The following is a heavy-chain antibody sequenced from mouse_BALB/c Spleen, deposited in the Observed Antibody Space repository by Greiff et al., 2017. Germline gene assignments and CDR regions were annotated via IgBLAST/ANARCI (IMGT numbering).Heavy chain of an antibody. CDR2: ISSGGSYT. D-gene: IGHD1-2*01. Sequence: EVQVVESGGGLVKPGGSLKLSCAASGFTFSSYAMSWVRQSPEKRLEWVAEISSGGSYTYYPDTVTGRFTISRDNAKNTLYLEMSSLRSEDTAMYYCAKITTAGFFDYWGQGTTLTVSS. J-gene: IGHJ2*01. CDR1: GFTFSSYA. CDR3: AKITTAGFFDY. V-gene: IGHV5-9-4*01.